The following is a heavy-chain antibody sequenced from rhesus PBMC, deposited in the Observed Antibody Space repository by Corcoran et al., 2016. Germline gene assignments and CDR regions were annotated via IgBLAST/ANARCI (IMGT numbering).Heavy chain of an antibody. J-gene: IGHJ4*01. Sequence: QVQLQESGPGLVKPSETLSLTCAVSGGSISSSYWWSWIRQPPGKGLEWIGCISVDSASASSTPSPKSRVTISSDTSKNQFSLRRNSVTAADTAVYYCAAYSIWTGYSSTDYWGQGVLVTVSS. CDR3: AAYSIWTGYSSTDY. CDR2: ISVDSASA. CDR1: GGSISSSYW. V-gene: IGHV4-65*01. D-gene: IGHD3-3*01.